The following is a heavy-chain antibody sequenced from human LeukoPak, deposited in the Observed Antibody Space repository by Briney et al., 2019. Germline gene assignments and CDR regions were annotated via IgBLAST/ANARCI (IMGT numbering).Heavy chain of an antibody. Sequence: GGSLRLSCAASGFTFSSYGMHWVRQAPGKGLEWVAVIWYDGSNKYYADSVKGRFTISRDNSKNTLYLQMNSLRAEDTAVYYCAKGAYHYDSSGYSPIFDYWGQVTLVTVSS. D-gene: IGHD3-22*01. CDR3: AKGAYHYDSSGYSPIFDY. CDR1: GFTFSSYG. V-gene: IGHV3-33*06. J-gene: IGHJ4*02. CDR2: IWYDGSNK.